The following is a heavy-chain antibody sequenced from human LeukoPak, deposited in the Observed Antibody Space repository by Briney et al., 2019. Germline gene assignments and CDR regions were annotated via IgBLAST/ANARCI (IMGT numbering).Heavy chain of an antibody. CDR2: ISSSSSHI. CDR1: GFTFSSYS. V-gene: IGHV3-21*01. J-gene: IGHJ4*02. CDR3: ARDRIAVANVIDY. D-gene: IGHD6-19*01. Sequence: GGSLRLSCAASGFTFSSYSMNWVRQTPGKGLEWVSSISSSSSHIYYADSLKGRFTISRDNAKNSLYLQMNSLRAEDTAVYYCARDRIAVANVIDYWGQGTLVTASS.